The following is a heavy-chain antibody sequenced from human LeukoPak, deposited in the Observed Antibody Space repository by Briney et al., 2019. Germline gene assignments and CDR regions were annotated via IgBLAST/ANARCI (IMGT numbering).Heavy chain of an antibody. D-gene: IGHD1-7*01. CDR3: AREDDWNYEDY. J-gene: IGHJ4*02. Sequence: GGSLRLSCAASGFTFSSYWMSWVRQAPGKGLEWVANIKQDGSEKYYVNSEKGRFTISRDNAKNSLYLQMNSLRAEDTAIYYCAREDDWNYEDYWGQGTLVTVSS. V-gene: IGHV3-7*01. CDR2: IKQDGSEK. CDR1: GFTFSSYW.